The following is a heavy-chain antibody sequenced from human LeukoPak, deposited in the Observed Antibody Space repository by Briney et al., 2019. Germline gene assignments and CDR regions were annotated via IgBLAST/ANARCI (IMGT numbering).Heavy chain of an antibody. D-gene: IGHD2-2*01. Sequence: ASVKVSCKASGYTFTGYYMHWVRQAPGQGLEWMGWINPNSGGTNYAQKFQGWVTMTRDTSISTAYMELSRLRSDDTAVYYCAREWDCSSTSCSLDLWGRGTLVTVSS. CDR3: AREWDCSSTSCSLDL. CDR2: INPNSGGT. CDR1: GYTFTGYY. J-gene: IGHJ2*01. V-gene: IGHV1-2*04.